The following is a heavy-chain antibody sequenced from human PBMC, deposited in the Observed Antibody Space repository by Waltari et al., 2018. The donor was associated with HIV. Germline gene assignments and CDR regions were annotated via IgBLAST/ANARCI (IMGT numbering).Heavy chain of an antibody. CDR1: GGSISSGNYY. V-gene: IGHV4-31*03. CDR3: ARVSDGYGTVFEY. Sequence: QVQLQESGPGLVKSSQTLSLTCTVSGGSISSGNYYWNWIRQHPGKGLEWIGYIQHSGSTYYNPSLKSRVSISVNTSKNQFSLNLTSVTAADTAVYYCARVSDGYGTVFEYWGQGTLVSVSS. CDR2: IQHSGST. D-gene: IGHD3-16*01. J-gene: IGHJ4*02.